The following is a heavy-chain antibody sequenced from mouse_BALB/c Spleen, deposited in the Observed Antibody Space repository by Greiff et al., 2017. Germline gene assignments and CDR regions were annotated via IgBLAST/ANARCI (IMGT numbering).Heavy chain of an antibody. Sequence: ESGPGLVKPSQSLSLTCSVTGYSITSGYYWNWIRQFPGNKLEWMGYISYDGSNNYNPSLKNRISITRDTSKNQFFLKLNSVTTEDTATYYCARIVYYGYVAYWGQGTLVTVSA. CDR2: ISYDGSN. CDR3: ARIVYYGYVAY. J-gene: IGHJ3*01. D-gene: IGHD1-2*01. V-gene: IGHV3-6*02. CDR1: GYSITSGYY.